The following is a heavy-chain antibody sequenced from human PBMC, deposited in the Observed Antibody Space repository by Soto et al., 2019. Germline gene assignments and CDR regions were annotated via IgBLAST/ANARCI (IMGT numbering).Heavy chain of an antibody. CDR2: INPNSGGT. CDR3: ARDLINWNREDYYSYGMDV. Sequence: ASVKVSCKASGYTFTGYYMHWVRQAPGQGLEWMGWINPNSGGTNYAQKFQGRVTMTRDTSISTAYMELSRLRSDDTAVYYCARDLINWNREDYYSYGMDVWGQGTTVTVSS. V-gene: IGHV1-2*02. CDR1: GYTFTGYY. J-gene: IGHJ6*02. D-gene: IGHD1-20*01.